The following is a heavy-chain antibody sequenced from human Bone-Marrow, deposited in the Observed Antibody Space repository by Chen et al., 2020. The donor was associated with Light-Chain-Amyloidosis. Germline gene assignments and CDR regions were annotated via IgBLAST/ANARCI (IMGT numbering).Heavy chain of an antibody. D-gene: IGHD5-12*01. J-gene: IGHJ4*02. CDR3: ARRRDGYNFDY. CDR1: GDTFPNYW. CDR2: IYPDDSDA. Sequence: EVQLEQSGPEVKKPGESLKISGKGSGDTFPNYWIGWVRQMPGKGLEWMGVIYPDDSDARYSPSFEGPVTISADKSITTAYLQWRSLKASDTAMYYCARRRDGYNFDYWGQGTLVTVSS. V-gene: IGHV5-51*01.